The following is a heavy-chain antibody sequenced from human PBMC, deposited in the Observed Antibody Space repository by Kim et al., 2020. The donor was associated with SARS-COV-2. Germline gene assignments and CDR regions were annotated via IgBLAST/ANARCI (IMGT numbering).Heavy chain of an antibody. V-gene: IGHV3-30*04. J-gene: IGHJ6*02. CDR1: GFTFSSYA. Sequence: GGSLRLSCAASGFTFSSYAMHWVRQAPGKGLEWVAVISYDGSNKYYADSVKGRFTISRDNSKNTLYLQMNSLRAEHTAVYYCANDYYDSSGYSYGMDVWGQGTTVTVSS. CDR2: ISYDGSNK. CDR3: ANDYYDSSGYSYGMDV. D-gene: IGHD3-22*01.